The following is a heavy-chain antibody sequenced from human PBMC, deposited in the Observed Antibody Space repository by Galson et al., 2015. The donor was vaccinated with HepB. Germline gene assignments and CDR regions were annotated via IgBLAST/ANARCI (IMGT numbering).Heavy chain of an antibody. CDR3: AKDNSRGYSYGPFDY. Sequence: SLRLSCAASGFTFSSYAMSWVRQAPGKGLEWVSAISGSGGSTYYADSVKGRFTISRDNSKNTLYLQMNSLRAEDTAVYYCAKDNSRGYSYGPFDYWGQGTLVTVSS. J-gene: IGHJ4*02. CDR2: ISGSGGST. CDR1: GFTFSSYA. D-gene: IGHD5-18*01. V-gene: IGHV3-23*01.